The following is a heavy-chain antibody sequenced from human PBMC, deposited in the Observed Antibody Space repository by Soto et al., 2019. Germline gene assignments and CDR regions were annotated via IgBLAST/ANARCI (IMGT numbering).Heavy chain of an antibody. D-gene: IGHD3-9*01. Sequence: PGGSLRLSCAASGFTFSSYAMHWVRQAPGKGLEWVAVISYDGSNKYYADSVKGRFTISRDNSKNTLYLQMNSLRAEDTAVYYCARVKLRYFDWSVPYYFDYWGQGTLVTVSS. CDR3: ARVKLRYFDWSVPYYFDY. CDR1: GFTFSSYA. CDR2: ISYDGSNK. V-gene: IGHV3-30-3*01. J-gene: IGHJ4*02.